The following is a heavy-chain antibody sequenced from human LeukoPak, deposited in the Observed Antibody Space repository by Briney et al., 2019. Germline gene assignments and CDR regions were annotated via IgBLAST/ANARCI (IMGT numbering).Heavy chain of an antibody. Sequence: GASVKVSCKAPGYTFTGYYMHWVRQAPGQGLECMGWINPNSGGTNYAQKFQGRVTMTRDTSISTAYMELSRLRSDDTAVYYCARVDGYYDSSGYYYFLGYWGQGTLVTVSS. V-gene: IGHV1-2*02. CDR3: ARVDGYYDSSGYYYFLGY. J-gene: IGHJ4*02. D-gene: IGHD3-22*01. CDR2: INPNSGGT. CDR1: GYTFTGYY.